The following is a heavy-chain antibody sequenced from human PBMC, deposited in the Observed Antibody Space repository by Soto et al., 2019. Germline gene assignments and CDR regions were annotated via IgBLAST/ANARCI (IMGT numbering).Heavy chain of an antibody. J-gene: IGHJ4*02. Sequence: EVQLLESGGGLVEPGGSLRLSCAASGFTFSSYAMSWVRQAPGKGLEWVSAISGSGGSTYYADSVKGRLTISRDNSKNTLYLQMNSLRAEDTAVYYCARRSSGWYFDYWGQGTLVTVSS. CDR3: ARRSSGWYFDY. D-gene: IGHD6-19*01. CDR1: GFTFSSYA. V-gene: IGHV3-23*01. CDR2: ISGSGGST.